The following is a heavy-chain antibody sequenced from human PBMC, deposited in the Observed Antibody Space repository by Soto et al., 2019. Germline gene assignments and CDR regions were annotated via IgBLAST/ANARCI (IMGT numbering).Heavy chain of an antibody. V-gene: IGHV1-18*04. CDR3: ATSYDSGFDH. CDR2: IKVDSGYT. Sequence: LQLVQSPAEVKKPGASVRVSCKDSGYPFIKYGISWIRQAPEQGLEWMGWIKVDSGYTNYAQKFQVRVTMTTDTSSDTAFMELSSLTSDDTAVYYCATSYDSGFDHWGQGTLVSVSS. CDR1: GYPFIKYG. D-gene: IGHD5-12*01. J-gene: IGHJ5*02.